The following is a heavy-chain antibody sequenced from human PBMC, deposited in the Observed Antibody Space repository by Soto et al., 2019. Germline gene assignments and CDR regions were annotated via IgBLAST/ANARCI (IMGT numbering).Heavy chain of an antibody. CDR2: IYQSGVT. CDR1: GDSYSISTYS. D-gene: IGHD6-19*01. J-gene: IGHJ5*02. V-gene: IGHV4-30-2*01. Sequence: SETLSLTCTVSGDSYSISTYSWSWIRQPPGKGLEWVGFIYQSGVTSYNPSLKSRVTISLDRSNNQCSLKLRSVTAADTAVYFCAGMPYTSGLRFDPWGQGTPVTVYS. CDR3: AGMPYTSGLRFDP.